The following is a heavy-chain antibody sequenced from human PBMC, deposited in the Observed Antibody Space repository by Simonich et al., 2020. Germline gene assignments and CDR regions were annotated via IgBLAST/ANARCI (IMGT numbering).Heavy chain of an antibody. J-gene: IGHJ4*02. D-gene: IGHD1-26*01. CDR2: IKHSGPT. CDR1: GGSYSGYY. V-gene: IGHV4-34*01. Sequence: QVQLQQWGAGLLKPSETLSLTCAVYGGSYSGYYWCCIRHPPGKGLGWIGEIKHSGPTNYNPSPKCRVTISVDTSKNQFSLKLSSLTAADTAVYYCARGLIGGSYYYWGQGTLVTVSS. CDR3: ARGLIGGSYYY.